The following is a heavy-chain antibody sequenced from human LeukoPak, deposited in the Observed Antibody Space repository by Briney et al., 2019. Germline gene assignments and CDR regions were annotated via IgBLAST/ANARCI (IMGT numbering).Heavy chain of an antibody. Sequence: PGGSLRLSCAASGFTFSNYAMSWVRQAPGKGLEWVSAISGSISSGRVSTYYADSVKGRFTISRDNSKSTLYLQMDSLGAEDTAVYYCARGCGGSPGCYIIDNWGQGALVTVSS. J-gene: IGHJ4*02. V-gene: IGHV3-23*01. CDR2: ISGSISSGRVST. D-gene: IGHD2-21*01. CDR1: GFTFSNYA. CDR3: ARGCGGSPGCYIIDN.